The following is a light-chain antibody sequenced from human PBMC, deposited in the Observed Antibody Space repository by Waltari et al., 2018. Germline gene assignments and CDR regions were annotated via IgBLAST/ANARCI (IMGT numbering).Light chain of an antibody. V-gene: IGKV1-27*01. J-gene: IGKJ4*01. CDR1: HDINNY. CDR3: QKFDRSPLT. Sequence: DIQMTQSPSSLSASVGDRVTITCRASHDINNYLAWYQQTPGKVPVLVMYAASPPSSGVPSRFSGSGFGRDFTLTISSLQPEDVATYYCQKFDRSPLTFGGGTKVEI. CDR2: AAS.